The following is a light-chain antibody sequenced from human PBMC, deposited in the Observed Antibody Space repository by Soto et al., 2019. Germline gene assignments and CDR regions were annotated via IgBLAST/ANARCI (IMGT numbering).Light chain of an antibody. Sequence: EIVLTQSPATLALSPGERATLFCRASQSVSTYLAWYQQKPGQAPRLLIYDASSRATDIPARFSGSGSGTDFTLAISTLEPEDFAVYYCQQRTEWPPTFGQGNKVEIK. J-gene: IGKJ1*01. CDR2: DAS. CDR1: QSVSTY. CDR3: QQRTEWPPT. V-gene: IGKV3-11*01.